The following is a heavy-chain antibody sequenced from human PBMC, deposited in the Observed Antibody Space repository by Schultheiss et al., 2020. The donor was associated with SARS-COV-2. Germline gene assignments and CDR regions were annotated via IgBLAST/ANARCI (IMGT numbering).Heavy chain of an antibody. V-gene: IGHV1-18*01. CDR2: ISAYNGNT. D-gene: IGHD6-19*01. CDR1: GYTFTSYG. CDR3: ARNRPLGSSSGWSLYYYYYYGMDV. Sequence: GESLKISCKASGYTFTSYGISWVRQAPGQGLEWMGWISAYNGNTNYAQKLQGRVTMTTDTSTSTAYMELRSLRSDDTAVYYCARNRPLGSSSGWSLYYYYYYGMDVWGQGTTVTVAS. J-gene: IGHJ6*02.